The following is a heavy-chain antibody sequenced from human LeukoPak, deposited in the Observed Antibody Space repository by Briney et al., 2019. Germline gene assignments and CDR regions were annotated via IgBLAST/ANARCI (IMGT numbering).Heavy chain of an antibody. Sequence: ASVKVSCKASGYTFTGYYMNWVRQAPGQGLEWMERINPNSGGTNYAQKFQGRVTMTRDTYISTAYMELSRLRSDDTAVYYCARVGDGLNDAFDIWGQGTMVTVSS. V-gene: IGHV1-2*06. CDR2: INPNSGGT. D-gene: IGHD5-24*01. J-gene: IGHJ3*02. CDR3: ARVGDGLNDAFDI. CDR1: GYTFTGYY.